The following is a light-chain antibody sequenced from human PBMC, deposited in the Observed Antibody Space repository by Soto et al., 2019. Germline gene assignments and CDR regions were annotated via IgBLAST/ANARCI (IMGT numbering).Light chain of an antibody. V-gene: IGLV2-14*01. CDR3: SSYTSASTLLYL. CDR2: GVT. CDR1: SSDVGGYNY. J-gene: IGLJ1*01. Sequence: QSALTQPASVSGSPGQSITISCTGTSSDVGGYNYVSWYQQHPGIAPKLLIYGVTNRPSGVSPRFSGSKSGNTASLTISGLQAEDEADYHCSSYTSASTLLYLFGTGPQLTVL.